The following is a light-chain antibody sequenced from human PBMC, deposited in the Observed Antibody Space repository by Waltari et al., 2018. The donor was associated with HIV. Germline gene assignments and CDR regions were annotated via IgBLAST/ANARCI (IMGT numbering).Light chain of an antibody. CDR1: SNDLGGYDY. J-gene: IGLJ7*01. CDR3: TSYTSISPLAI. CDR2: GVT. Sequence: QSALTQPASVSGSPGQSITISCTGTSNDLGGYDYVSCYQQYPGKAPNLIIFGVTNRPSGVSTRFSGSKSGNMASLTISGLQAEDEADYYCTSYTSISPLAIFGGGTQVTVL. V-gene: IGLV2-14*01.